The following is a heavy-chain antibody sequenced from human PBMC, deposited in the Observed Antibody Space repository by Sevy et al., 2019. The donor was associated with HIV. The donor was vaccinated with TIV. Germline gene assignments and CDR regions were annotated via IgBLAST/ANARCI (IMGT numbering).Heavy chain of an antibody. D-gene: IGHD3-10*01. V-gene: IGHV3-30*02. J-gene: IGHJ4*02. CDR2: IKDDGSKR. Sequence: GGSLRLSCAASGFTLSYYGMHWVRQAPGKGLEWVTFIKDDGSKRFYADSVKGRFAVSRDNSKNTMSLQMNSLRAEDTAVYYCTSVLFDYWGQGALVTVSS. CDR1: GFTLSYYG. CDR3: TSVLFDY.